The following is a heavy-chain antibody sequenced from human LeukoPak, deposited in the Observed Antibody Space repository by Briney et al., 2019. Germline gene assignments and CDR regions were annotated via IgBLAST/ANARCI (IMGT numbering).Heavy chain of an antibody. D-gene: IGHD3-22*01. Sequence: SQTLSLTCTVSGGSISSGSYYWSWIRQPAGKGLEWIGRIYTSGSTNYNPSLKSQVTISVDTSKNQFSLKLSSVTAADTAVYYCGVAYYDSSGYYVFDYWGQGTLVTVSS. CDR2: IYTSGST. CDR3: GVAYYDSSGYYVFDY. J-gene: IGHJ4*02. V-gene: IGHV4-61*02. CDR1: GGSISSGSYY.